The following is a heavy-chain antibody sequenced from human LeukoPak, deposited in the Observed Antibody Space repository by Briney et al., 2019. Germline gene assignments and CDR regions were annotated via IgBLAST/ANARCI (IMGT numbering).Heavy chain of an antibody. V-gene: IGHV3-74*01. CDR3: ASTKPSYGDPDVRFDY. CDR2: INSDGSST. D-gene: IGHD4-17*01. CDR1: GFTFSSYW. Sequence: PGGSLRLSCAASGFTFSSYWMHWVRQAPGKGLVWASRINSDGSSTSYADSVKGRFTISRDNAKNTLYLQMNSLRAEDTAVYYCASTKPSYGDPDVRFDYWGQGTLVTVSS. J-gene: IGHJ4*02.